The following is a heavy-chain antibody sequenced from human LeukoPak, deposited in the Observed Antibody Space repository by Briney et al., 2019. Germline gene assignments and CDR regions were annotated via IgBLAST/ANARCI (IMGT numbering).Heavy chain of an antibody. CDR2: TYYRSKWYN. Sequence: SQTLSLTCAISGDSVSSNSAAWNWIRQSPSRGLEWLGRTYYRSKWYNDYAVSVKSRITINPDTSKNQFSLQLNSVTPEDTAVYYCASGAFDRYYGSGAEGWFDPWGQGTLVTVSS. J-gene: IGHJ5*02. CDR1: GDSVSSNSAA. CDR3: ASGAFDRYYGSGAEGWFDP. V-gene: IGHV6-1*01. D-gene: IGHD3-10*01.